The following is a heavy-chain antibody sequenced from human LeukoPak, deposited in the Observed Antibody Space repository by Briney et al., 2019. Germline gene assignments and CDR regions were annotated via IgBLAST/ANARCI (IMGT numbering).Heavy chain of an antibody. J-gene: IGHJ4*02. CDR1: GYTFTGYY. V-gene: IGHV1-2*02. CDR3: ARDGRLTIFVRGIITEGSPPKN. CDR2: INPKTGGT. D-gene: IGHD3-10*01. Sequence: ASVKVSCKASGYTFTGYYMHWVRQAPGQGLEWMGWINPKTGGTNYAQRFQGRVTVTRDTSIRTAYMELNSLRSDDTAVYYCARDGRLTIFVRGIITEGSPPKNWGQGTLVTVSS.